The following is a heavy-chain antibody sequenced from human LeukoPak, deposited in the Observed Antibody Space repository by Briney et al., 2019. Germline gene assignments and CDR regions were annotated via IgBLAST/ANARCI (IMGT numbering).Heavy chain of an antibody. CDR3: ARAPGRPAAVFDY. CDR2: INHSGST. Sequence: TSETLSLTCAVYGGSFSDYYWSWIRQPPGKGLEWIGEINHSGSTNYNPSLKSRVTISVDTSKNQFSLKLSSVTAADTAVYYCARAPGRPAAVFDYWGQGTLVTVSS. D-gene: IGHD2-2*01. V-gene: IGHV4-34*01. J-gene: IGHJ4*02. CDR1: GGSFSDYY.